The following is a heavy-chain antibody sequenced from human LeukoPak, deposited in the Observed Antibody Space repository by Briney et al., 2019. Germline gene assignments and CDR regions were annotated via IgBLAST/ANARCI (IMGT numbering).Heavy chain of an antibody. CDR1: GGSISSYY. V-gene: IGHV4-4*07. Sequence: SETLSLTCTVSGGSISSYYWSWIRQPAGKGLEWIGRIYTSGSTNYNPSLKCRVTMSVDTSKNQFSLKLSSVTAADTAVYYCARAPAARDDFWSGYLNYYYYMDVWGKGSTVTVSS. D-gene: IGHD3-3*01. J-gene: IGHJ6*03. CDR3: ARAPAARDDFWSGYLNYYYYMDV. CDR2: IYTSGST.